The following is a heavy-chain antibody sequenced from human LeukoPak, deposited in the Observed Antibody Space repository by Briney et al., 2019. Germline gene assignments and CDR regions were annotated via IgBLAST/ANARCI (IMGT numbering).Heavy chain of an antibody. V-gene: IGHV3-21*04. CDR3: AKAFYYDRSGYYYEFDY. CDR2: ISSSSSYI. CDR1: GFTFSSYS. Sequence: GGSLRLSCAASGFTFSSYSMNWVRQAPGKGLEWVSSISSSSSYIYYADSVKGRFTISRDNAKNTLYLQMNSLRVEDTAVYFCAKAFYYDRSGYYYEFDYWGQGTLVTVSS. D-gene: IGHD3-22*01. J-gene: IGHJ4*02.